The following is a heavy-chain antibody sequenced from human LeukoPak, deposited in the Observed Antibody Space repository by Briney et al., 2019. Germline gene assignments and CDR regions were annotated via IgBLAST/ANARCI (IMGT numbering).Heavy chain of an antibody. V-gene: IGHV4-31*03. Sequence: SETLALTCTVSCGSISSGGYYWSWIRQHPGKGLEWIGYIYYSGSPYYNPSLKSRVTISVDTSKNQFSLKLSSVTAADTAVYYCARALGSGTPNWGQGTLVTVSS. CDR2: IYYSGSP. CDR1: CGSISSGGYY. J-gene: IGHJ4*02. D-gene: IGHD3-10*01. CDR3: ARALGSGTPN.